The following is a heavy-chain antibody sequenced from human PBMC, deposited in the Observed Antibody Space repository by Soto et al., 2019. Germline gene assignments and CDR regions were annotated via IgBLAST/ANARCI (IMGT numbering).Heavy chain of an antibody. CDR1: GCSFSIYA. Sequence: PVKVARKGAGCSFSIYAISRLRQAPGQGLEWMGGIIPIFGTANYAQKFQGRVTITADESTSTAYMELSSLRSEDTAGYYCARGKGQVVGGWFDPWCQGSLV. V-gene: IGHV1-69*01. D-gene: IGHD3-16*01. CDR2: IIPIFGTA. CDR3: ARGKGQVVGGWFDP. J-gene: IGHJ5*02.